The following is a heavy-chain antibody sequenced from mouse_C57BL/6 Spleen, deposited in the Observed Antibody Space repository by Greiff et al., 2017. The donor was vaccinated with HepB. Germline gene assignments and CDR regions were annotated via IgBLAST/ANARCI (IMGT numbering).Heavy chain of an antibody. CDR1: GYTFTSYW. CDR3: ARSWSY. Sequence: QVQLQQSGAELVKPGASVKLSCKASGYTFTSYWMQWVKQRPGQGLEWIGEIDPSDSYTNYNQKFKGKATLTVDTSSSTAYMQLSSLTSEDSAVYYCARSWSYWGQGTTLTVSS. V-gene: IGHV1-50*01. CDR2: IDPSDSYT. J-gene: IGHJ2*01.